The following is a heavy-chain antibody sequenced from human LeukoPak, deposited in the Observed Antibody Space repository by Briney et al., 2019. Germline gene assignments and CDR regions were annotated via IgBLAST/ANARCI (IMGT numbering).Heavy chain of an antibody. CDR1: GFTFSSYA. J-gene: IGHJ4*02. Sequence: GGSLRLSYAASGFTFSSYAMSWVRQAPGKGLEWVSGISGSGSSTYYADSVKGRYTISRDNSKDTLYLQMNSLRAEDTAVYYCAKTTVVGGFFDYWGQGTLVTVSS. D-gene: IGHD4-23*01. CDR2: ISGSGSST. V-gene: IGHV3-23*01. CDR3: AKTTVVGGFFDY.